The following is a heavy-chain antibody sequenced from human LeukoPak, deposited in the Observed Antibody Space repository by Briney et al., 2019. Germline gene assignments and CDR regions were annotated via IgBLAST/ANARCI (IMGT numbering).Heavy chain of an antibody. V-gene: IGHV4-59*01. J-gene: IGHJ4*02. CDR2: IYYSGST. D-gene: IGHD2/OR15-2a*01. Sequence: KPSETLSLTCTVSSGSISDYYWSWIRQPPGKGLEWIGYIYYSGSTNYNPSLKSRVTILVDMSKNQFSLKMSSVTAADTAVCYCARELKVGNTGYYFDYWGQGTLVTVSS. CDR3: ARELKVGNTGYYFDY. CDR1: SGSISDYY.